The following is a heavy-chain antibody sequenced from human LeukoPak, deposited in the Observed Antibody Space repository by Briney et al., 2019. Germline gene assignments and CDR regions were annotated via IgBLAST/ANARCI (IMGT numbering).Heavy chain of an antibody. CDR2: INHSGST. CDR3: ARGKTIGVTMIVGGFDI. CDR1: GGSFSGYY. V-gene: IGHV4-34*01. J-gene: IGHJ3*02. Sequence: SETLSLTCAVYGGSFSGYYWSWIRQPPGKGLEWIGEINHSGSTNYNPSLKSRVTISVDTSKNQFSLKLSSVTAADTAVYYCARGKTIGVTMIVGGFDIWGQGTMVTVSS. D-gene: IGHD3-22*01.